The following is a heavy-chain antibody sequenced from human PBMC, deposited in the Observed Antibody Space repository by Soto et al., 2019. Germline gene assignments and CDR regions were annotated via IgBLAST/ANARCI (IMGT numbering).Heavy chain of an antibody. CDR3: ASWGRTLDS. CDR2: IYHSGST. V-gene: IGHV4-4*02. Sequence: QVQLQESGPGLVKPSGTLSLTCAVSSGSITSSNWWSWVRQPPEKGLEWIGEIYHSGSTNYNPSLRSRVTISVDKSQNQFSLKLSSVTAADTAVYYCASWGRTLDSWGQGTLVTVSS. J-gene: IGHJ4*02. CDR1: SGSITSSNW. D-gene: IGHD7-27*01.